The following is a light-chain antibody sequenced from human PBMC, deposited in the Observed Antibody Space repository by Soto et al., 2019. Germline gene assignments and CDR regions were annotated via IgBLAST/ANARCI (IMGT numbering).Light chain of an antibody. Sequence: DIQMTQSPSTLSASVGDRATITCWASQSISSWLAWYQQKPGKAPKLLIYDASSLESGVPSRFSGSGSGTEFTLTISSLQPDDFATYYCQQYNSYSGTFGQGTKVDI. J-gene: IGKJ1*01. V-gene: IGKV1-5*01. CDR3: QQYNSYSGT. CDR2: DAS. CDR1: QSISSW.